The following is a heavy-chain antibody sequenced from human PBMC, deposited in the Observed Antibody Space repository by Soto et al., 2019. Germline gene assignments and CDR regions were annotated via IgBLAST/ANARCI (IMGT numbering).Heavy chain of an antibody. D-gene: IGHD2-15*01. CDR3: ARDQGYCSGGSCYRGYGMDV. J-gene: IGHJ6*02. CDR2: IYYSGST. Sequence: SETLSLTCTVSGGSISSGGYYWSWIRQHPGKGLEWIGYIYYSGSTYYNPSLKSRVTISVDTSKNQFSLKLSSVTAADTAVYYCARDQGYCSGGSCYRGYGMDVWGQGTTVTVSS. V-gene: IGHV4-31*03. CDR1: GGSISSGGYY.